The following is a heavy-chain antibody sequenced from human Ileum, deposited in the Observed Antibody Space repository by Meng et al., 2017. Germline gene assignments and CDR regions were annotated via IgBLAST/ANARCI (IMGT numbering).Heavy chain of an antibody. CDR2: IFQSGRT. V-gene: IGHV4-4*02. Sequence: QLQGPGPRPVKPSGTLSLTCAVSGTWWSWVRQPPGKGLEWIGEIFQSGRTNYNPSLKSRVTISIDKSKSQISLQLSAVTAADTAVYSCATSNDRDVYYLGYWGQGTLVTVSS. CDR3: ATSNDRDVYYLGY. CDR1: GTW. J-gene: IGHJ4*02. D-gene: IGHD3-22*01.